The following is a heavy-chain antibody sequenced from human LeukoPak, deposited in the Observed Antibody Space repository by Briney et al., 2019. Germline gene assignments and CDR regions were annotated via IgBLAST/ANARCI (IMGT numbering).Heavy chain of an antibody. Sequence: HPSETLSLTCTVSGGSISSYYWSWIRQPAGKGLEWIGRIYTSGSTNYNPSLKSRVTMSVDTSKNQFSLKLSSVTAADTAVYYCARDRRLGQLTPFDIWGQGTMVTVSS. V-gene: IGHV4-4*07. J-gene: IGHJ3*02. D-gene: IGHD5-18*01. CDR3: ARDRRLGQLTPFDI. CDR2: IYTSGST. CDR1: GGSISSYY.